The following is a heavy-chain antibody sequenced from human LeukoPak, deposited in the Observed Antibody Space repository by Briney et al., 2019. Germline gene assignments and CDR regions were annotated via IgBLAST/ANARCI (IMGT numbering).Heavy chain of an antibody. V-gene: IGHV1-69*13. D-gene: IGHD2-15*01. CDR1: GGTFSSYA. J-gene: IGHJ6*03. CDR3: AREGIAATESHYYYYYMDV. Sequence: GASVKVSCKASGGTFSSYAISWVRQAPGQGLEWMGGIIPIFGTANYAQKFQGRVTITADESTSTAYMELSSLRSDDTAVYYCAREGIAATESHYYYYYMDVWGKGTTVTIS. CDR2: IIPIFGTA.